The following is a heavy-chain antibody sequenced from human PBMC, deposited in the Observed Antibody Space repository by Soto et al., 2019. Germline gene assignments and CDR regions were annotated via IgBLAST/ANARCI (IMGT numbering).Heavy chain of an antibody. J-gene: IGHJ6*02. CDR2: ISAYNGNT. D-gene: IGHD6-19*01. Sequence: QVQLVQSGAEVKKPGASVKVSCKASGYTFTSYGISWVRQAPGQGLESMGWISAYNGNTNYAQKLQGRVTMTTDTSTSTAYMELRSLRSDDTAVYYCARDDSSGWYGYYYYYGMDVWGQGTTVTVSS. CDR3: ARDDSSGWYGYYYYYGMDV. V-gene: IGHV1-18*01. CDR1: GYTFTSYG.